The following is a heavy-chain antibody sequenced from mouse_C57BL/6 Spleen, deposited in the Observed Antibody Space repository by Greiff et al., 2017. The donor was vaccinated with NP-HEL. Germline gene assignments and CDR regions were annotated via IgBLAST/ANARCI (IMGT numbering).Heavy chain of an antibody. CDR2: ILPGSGST. D-gene: IGHD1-1*01. Sequence: QVQLQQSGAELMKPGASVKLSCKATGYTFTGYWIEWVKQRPGHGLEWIGEILPGSGSTNYNEKFKGKATFTADTSSNTAYMQLSSLTTEDSAIYYCARGATVVAKDWFAYWGQGTLVTVSA. CDR3: ARGATVVAKDWFAY. CDR1: GYTFTGYW. J-gene: IGHJ3*01. V-gene: IGHV1-9*01.